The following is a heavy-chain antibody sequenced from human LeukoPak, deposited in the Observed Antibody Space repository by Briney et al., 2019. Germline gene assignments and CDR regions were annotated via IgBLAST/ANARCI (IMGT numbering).Heavy chain of an antibody. CDR3: ARDPNAYGDYYYYGMDV. Sequence: PGGSPRLSCAACGFTVSSYYMRGVRQSTGKGLEWGSVIYCGGSTYYADSVKGRFTISRDNTKNTLYLQMNSLRAEHTAVYYGARDPNAYGDYYYYGMDVWGQGTTVTVSS. V-gene: IGHV3-66*02. D-gene: IGHD4-17*01. CDR1: GFTVSSYY. J-gene: IGHJ6*02. CDR2: IYCGGST.